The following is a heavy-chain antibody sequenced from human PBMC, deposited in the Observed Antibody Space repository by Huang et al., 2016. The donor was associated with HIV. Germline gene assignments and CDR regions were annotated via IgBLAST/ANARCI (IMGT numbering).Heavy chain of an antibody. CDR2: ISYEGSEK. CDR1: GFTFSTYG. CDR3: VKDQGHTFMVRYHFDF. Sequence: QVQLVESGGGVVQPGRSLRLSCAASGFTFSTYGMHWVRQAPGKWLEWVTVISYEGSEKYYADSVKGRFTNSRDNSNNTLYLQMNSLRADDTAVYYCVKDQGHTFMVRYHFDFWGQGTLVTVSS. D-gene: IGHD3-10*01. J-gene: IGHJ4*02. V-gene: IGHV3-30*18.